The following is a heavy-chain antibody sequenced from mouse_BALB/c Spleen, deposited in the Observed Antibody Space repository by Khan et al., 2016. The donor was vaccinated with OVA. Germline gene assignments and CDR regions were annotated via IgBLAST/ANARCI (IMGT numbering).Heavy chain of an antibody. CDR1: GYSITTDYA. J-gene: IGHJ2*01. CDR2: ISYSGNT. Sequence: VQLKESGPGLVKPSQSLSLTCTVTGYSITTDYAWNWIRQFPGNKLEWMGFISYSGNTKYNPSLKSRISITRDTSKNQFFLHLKSVTTEDTARYYCARVNGGDFDYWGQGTTLTVSS. CDR3: ARVNGGDFDY. V-gene: IGHV3-2*02.